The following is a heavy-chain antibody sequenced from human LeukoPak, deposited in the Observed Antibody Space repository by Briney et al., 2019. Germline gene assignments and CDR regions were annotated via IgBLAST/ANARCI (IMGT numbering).Heavy chain of an antibody. V-gene: IGHV4-34*01. Sequence: SGTLSLTCAVYGDSFTGYYWSWIRQPPGKGLEWIGEINHSGSTNYNPSLKSRVTISVDPSKNQFSLKLTSVTAADTAVYYCAREGSYSGSGSPPLDYWGQGTLVTVSS. CDR1: GDSFTGYY. CDR2: INHSGST. CDR3: AREGSYSGSGSPPLDY. J-gene: IGHJ4*02. D-gene: IGHD3-10*01.